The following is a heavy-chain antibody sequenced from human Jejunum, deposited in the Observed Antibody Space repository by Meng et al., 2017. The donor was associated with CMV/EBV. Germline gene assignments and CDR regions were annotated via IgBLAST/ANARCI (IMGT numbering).Heavy chain of an antibody. CDR3: ARDRNNWFDP. CDR2: INSDRSVT. Sequence: SCAASGFTFSSYWMHWVRQAPGNGLVWVSRINSDRSVTNYADSVKGRFTISRDNAKNTLYLQMNSLRAEDTAAYYCARDRNNWFDPWGQGTLVTVSS. V-gene: IGHV3-74*01. J-gene: IGHJ5*02. CDR1: GFTFSSYW.